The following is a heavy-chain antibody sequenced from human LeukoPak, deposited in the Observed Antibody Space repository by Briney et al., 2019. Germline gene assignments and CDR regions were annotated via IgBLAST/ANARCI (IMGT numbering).Heavy chain of an antibody. CDR3: ARDFGYNWKANWFDP. CDR2: ISSSSSYI. Sequence: GSLRLSCAASGFTFSSYSMNWVRQAPGKGLEWVSSISSSSSYIYYADSVKGRFTISRDNAKNSLYLQMNSLRAEDTAVYYCARDFGYNWKANWFDPWGQGTLVTVS. CDR1: GFTFSSYS. D-gene: IGHD1-1*01. J-gene: IGHJ5*02. V-gene: IGHV3-21*01.